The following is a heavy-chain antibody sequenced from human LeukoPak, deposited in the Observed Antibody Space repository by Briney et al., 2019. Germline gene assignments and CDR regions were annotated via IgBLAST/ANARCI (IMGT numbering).Heavy chain of an antibody. CDR2: IYWDDDK. V-gene: IGHV2-5*08. D-gene: IGHD4-17*01. CDR1: GGSISGYYW. Sequence: TLSLTCTVSGGSISGYYWSWIRQPPGKALEWLALIYWDDDKRYSPSLKSRLTITKDTSKNQVVLTMTNMDPVDTATYYCAHYTVPGTFDYWGQGTLVTVSS. CDR3: AHYTVPGTFDY. J-gene: IGHJ4*02.